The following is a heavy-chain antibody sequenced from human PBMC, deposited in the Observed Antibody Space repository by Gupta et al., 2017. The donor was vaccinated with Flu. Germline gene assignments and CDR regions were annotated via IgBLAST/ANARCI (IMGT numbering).Heavy chain of an antibody. J-gene: IGHJ4*02. CDR3: AAQYYDFWSGYRTYFDY. CDR1: TFSSYA. V-gene: IGHV3-33*01. CDR2: IWYDGSNE. Sequence: TFSSYAMQWVRLAPGKGLEWVAVIWYDGSNEKDGDSVKGRFTISRDNAKNTLYLQMNSLRAEDTAVYYCAAQYYDFWSGYRTYFDYWGQGTLVTVSS. D-gene: IGHD3-3*01.